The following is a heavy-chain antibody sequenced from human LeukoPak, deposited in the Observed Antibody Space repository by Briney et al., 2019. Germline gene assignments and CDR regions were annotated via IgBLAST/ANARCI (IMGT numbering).Heavy chain of an antibody. CDR1: GYTFTSYD. J-gene: IGHJ4*02. CDR2: INPNSGNT. D-gene: IGHD1-14*01. V-gene: IGHV1-8*01. Sequence: SLKVSCKASGYTFTSYDINCGRRATRQGLEWMGRINPNSGNTGYAKKFQGRVNITSNTSISTAYMELSSLRSEDTAVYYCARGGLTAFDYWGQGTMVTVSS. CDR3: ARGGLTAFDY.